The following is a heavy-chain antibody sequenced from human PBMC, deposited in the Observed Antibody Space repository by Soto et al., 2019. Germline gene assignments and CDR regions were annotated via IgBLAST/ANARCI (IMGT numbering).Heavy chain of an antibody. D-gene: IGHD2-21*01. CDR3: GRGLRERRLLMCSHHSRGACDL. V-gene: IGHV3-53*04. CDR2: IYSVGST. CDR1: GFTVSSNY. Sequence: EVQLVESGGGLVQPGGSLRLSCAASGFTVSSNYMSWVRQAPGKGLEWVSVIYSVGSTYHADSVQARFTISRRNSKNTRYIELNSLRAGDTAVYYWGRGLRERRLLMCSHHSRGACDLWGQGTMVTVSS. J-gene: IGHJ3*01.